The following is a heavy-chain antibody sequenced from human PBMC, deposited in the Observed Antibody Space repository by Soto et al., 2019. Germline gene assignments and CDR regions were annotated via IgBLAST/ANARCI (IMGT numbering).Heavy chain of an antibody. CDR1: GFTVSSNY. Sequence: EVQLVESGGGLVQPGGSLRLSCAASGFTVSSNYMSWVRQAPGKGLEWVSVIYSGGSTYYADSVKGRFTISRDNSKTKLYLQMNSLRAEDTAVYYCARDRIPTGMDVWGQGTTVTVSS. CDR3: ARDRIPTGMDV. J-gene: IGHJ6*02. V-gene: IGHV3-66*01. CDR2: IYSGGST.